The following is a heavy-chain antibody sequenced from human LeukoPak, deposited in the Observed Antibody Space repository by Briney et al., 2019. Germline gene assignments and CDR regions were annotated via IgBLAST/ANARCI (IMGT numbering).Heavy chain of an antibody. V-gene: IGHV4-39*01. D-gene: IGHD1-26*01. Sequence: SETLSLTCTVSGGSITTSSDHWGWIRQPPGKGLEWIGSISYSENTYYNPSLKSRVTISVDTSKNQFSLKLSSVTAADTAVYFCARHGASGSYLYYFDYWGQGTLVTVSS. J-gene: IGHJ4*02. CDR3: ARHGASGSYLYYFDY. CDR1: GGSITTSSDH. CDR2: ISYSENT.